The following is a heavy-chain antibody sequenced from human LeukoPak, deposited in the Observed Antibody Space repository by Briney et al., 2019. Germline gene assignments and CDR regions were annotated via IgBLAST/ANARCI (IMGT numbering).Heavy chain of an antibody. CDR1: GFTFSSYG. CDR2: ISGSGGST. CDR3: AKDGLLWFGELSYFDY. D-gene: IGHD3-10*01. Sequence: PGGSLRLSCAASGFTFSSYGMSWVRQAPGKGLEWVSAISGSGGSTYYADSVKGRFTISRDNSKNTLYLQMNSLRAEDTAVYYCAKDGLLWFGELSYFDYWGQGTLVTVSS. J-gene: IGHJ4*02. V-gene: IGHV3-23*01.